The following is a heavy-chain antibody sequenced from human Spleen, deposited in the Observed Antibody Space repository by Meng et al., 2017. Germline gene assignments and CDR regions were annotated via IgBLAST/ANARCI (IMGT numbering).Heavy chain of an antibody. J-gene: IGHJ4*02. V-gene: IGHV2-5*02. CDR2: VYWDDTK. CDR3: AHDSVGARGFEY. Sequence: QITLKESGPTLVKPTQPLTLTCTFPGFSLSTGGVGVSWIRQPPGKALECLALVYWDDTKRYSPYLRGRLTVTKDTSKNLVFLTMTNMDPVDTATYYCAHDSVGARGFEYWGQGALVTVSS. CDR1: GFSLSTGGVG. D-gene: IGHD1-26*01.